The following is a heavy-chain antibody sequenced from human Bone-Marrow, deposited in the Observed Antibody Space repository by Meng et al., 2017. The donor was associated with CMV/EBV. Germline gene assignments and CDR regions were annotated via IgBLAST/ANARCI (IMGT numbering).Heavy chain of an antibody. J-gene: IGHJ6*02. CDR2: ISYDGSNK. Sequence: GESLKISCAASGFTFSSYAMHWVRQAPGKGLEWVAVISYDGSNKYYADSVKGRFTISRDNAKNSLYLQMNSLRAEDTALYYCAKDMSAVLSDRSYYYGMDVWGQGTTVTVSS. V-gene: IGHV3-30*04. CDR3: AKDMSAVLSDRSYYYGMDV. CDR1: GFTFSSYA. D-gene: IGHD2-15*01.